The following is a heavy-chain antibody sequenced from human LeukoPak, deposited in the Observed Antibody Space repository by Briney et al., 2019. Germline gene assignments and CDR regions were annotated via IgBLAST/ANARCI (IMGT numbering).Heavy chain of an antibody. V-gene: IGHV4-34*01. J-gene: IGHJ6*02. D-gene: IGHD2-2*01. CDR1: GGSFSGYY. CDR3: AAIPLTSDCSSTSCYPLVGYYGMDV. Sequence: SETLSLTCAVYGGSFSGYYWSWIRQPPGKGLEWIGEINHSGSTNYNPPLKSRVTISVDTSKNQFSLKLSSVTAADTAVYYCAAIPLTSDCSSTSCYPLVGYYGMDVWGQGTTVAVSS. CDR2: INHSGST.